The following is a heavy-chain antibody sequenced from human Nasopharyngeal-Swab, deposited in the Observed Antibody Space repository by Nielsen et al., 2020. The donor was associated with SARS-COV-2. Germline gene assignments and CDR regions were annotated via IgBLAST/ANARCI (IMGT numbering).Heavy chain of an antibody. CDR2: INPNTGGT. Sequence: ASVKVSCKASGYTFTGCYIYWVRQAPGQGLEWMGWINPNTGGTNYVQKFRGWVTMTRDTSISTAYMELSRLTSDDTAAYYCARGPGTGGYGAKSPRYQNSYYMDVWGKGTTVTVSS. D-gene: IGHD5-12*01. J-gene: IGHJ6*03. CDR1: GYTFTGCY. V-gene: IGHV1-2*04. CDR3: ARGPGTGGYGAKSPRYQNSYYMDV.